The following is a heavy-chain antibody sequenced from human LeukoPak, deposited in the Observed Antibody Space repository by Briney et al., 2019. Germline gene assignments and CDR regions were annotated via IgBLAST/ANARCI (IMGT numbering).Heavy chain of an antibody. J-gene: IGHJ4*02. V-gene: IGHV1-2*02. Sequence: ASVKVSCKASGYTFNGYYLHWVRQAPGQGLEWMGWINPNSGGTNYAQKFQGRVTMTRDTSISTAYMELSRLRSEDTAVYYCARWMTTVITPDYWGQGTLVTVSS. CDR3: ARWMTTVITPDY. CDR1: GYTFNGYY. D-gene: IGHD4-11*01. CDR2: INPNSGGT.